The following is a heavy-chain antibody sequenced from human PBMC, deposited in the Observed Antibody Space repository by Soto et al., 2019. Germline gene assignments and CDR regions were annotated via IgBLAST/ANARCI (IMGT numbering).Heavy chain of an antibody. J-gene: IGHJ6*02. V-gene: IGHV3-30-3*01. D-gene: IGHD5-18*01. CDR3: ARDPGYADTSMVTLGYYGMDV. CDR2: ISYDGSNK. Sequence: QVQLVESGGGVVQPGRSLRLSCAASGFTFSSYAMHWVRQAPGKGLEWVAVISYDGSNKYYADSVKGRFTISRDNSKNTLYLQMNSLRAEDTAVYYCARDPGYADTSMVTLGYYGMDVWGQGTTVTVSS. CDR1: GFTFSSYA.